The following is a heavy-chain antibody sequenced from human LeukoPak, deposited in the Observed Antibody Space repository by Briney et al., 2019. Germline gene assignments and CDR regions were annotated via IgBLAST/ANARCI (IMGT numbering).Heavy chain of an antibody. CDR1: GYTFSDYY. CDR2: INPKTAGT. V-gene: IGHV1-2*02. Sequence: ASVKVSCKASGYTFSDYYIYWVRQAPGQRPEWLGWINPKTAGTSYAEKFRGRVAMTRDTSISTAYMELSSLRSDDTAVYYCARSVPMIVVVHAFDLWGQGTLVTVSS. CDR3: ARSVPMIVVVHAFDL. D-gene: IGHD3-22*01. J-gene: IGHJ3*01.